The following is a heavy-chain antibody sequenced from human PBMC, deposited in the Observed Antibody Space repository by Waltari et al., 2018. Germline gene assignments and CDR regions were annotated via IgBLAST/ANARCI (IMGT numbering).Heavy chain of an antibody. CDR3: ARDLNYKVDY. D-gene: IGHD1-7*01. CDR1: GFTFGTYI. Sequence: EVQLVESGGGSVQPGGSLRLSCAASGFTFGTYIMHWVRQAPGKGLVWVSRSNSDGSTTRYVDSVKGRFTISRDNAKNTLYLEMNSLRVEDTAMYYCARDLNYKVDYWGQGVLVTVSS. V-gene: IGHV3-74*01. CDR2: SNSDGSTT. J-gene: IGHJ4*02.